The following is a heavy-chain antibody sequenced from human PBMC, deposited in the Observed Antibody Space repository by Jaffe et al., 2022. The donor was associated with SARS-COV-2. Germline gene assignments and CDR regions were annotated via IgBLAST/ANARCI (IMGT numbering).Heavy chain of an antibody. Sequence: QVQLVQSGADVKKPGASVKVSCKASGYTFTNYYIHWLRQVPGQGLEWMGIIDSSGGSATYAQKFQGRVTLTRDTSTSTVYMELSSLRSEDTAVYYCARMGYCSSISCSGGGFDPWGQGTLVTVSS. CDR1: GYTFTNYY. D-gene: IGHD2-2*01. CDR3: ARMGYCSSISCSGGGFDP. J-gene: IGHJ5*02. V-gene: IGHV1-46*01. CDR2: IDSSGGSA.